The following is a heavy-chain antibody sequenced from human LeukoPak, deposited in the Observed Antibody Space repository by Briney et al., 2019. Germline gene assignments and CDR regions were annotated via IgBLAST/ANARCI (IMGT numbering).Heavy chain of an antibody. CDR2: IIPIFGIA. CDR1: GGTFSSYA. D-gene: IGHD6-6*01. CDR3: ARTPTDLKSSSPLYYYGMDV. V-gene: IGHV1-69*04. Sequence: ASVKVSCKASGGTFSSYAISWVRQAPGQGLEWMGRIIPIFGIANYAQKFQGRVTITADKSTSTAYMELSSLRSEDTAVYYCARTPTDLKSSSPLYYYGMDVWGQGTTVTVSS. J-gene: IGHJ6*02.